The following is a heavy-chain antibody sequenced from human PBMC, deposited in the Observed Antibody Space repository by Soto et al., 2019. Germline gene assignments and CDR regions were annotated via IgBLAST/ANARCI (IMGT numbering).Heavy chain of an antibody. D-gene: IGHD4-4*01. CDR2: IYWDDDK. CDR1: GFSLSTSGVG. J-gene: IGHJ5*02. Sequence: QITLKESGPTLVKPTQTLTLTCTFSGFSLSTSGVGVGWIRQPPGKALEWVALIYWDDDKRYSPSLKSRLTITKDTSKNQVVLTMTNMDPVDTATYCCAHRRDSNIFRNWFDPWGRGALVTVSS. CDR3: AHRRDSNIFRNWFDP. V-gene: IGHV2-5*02.